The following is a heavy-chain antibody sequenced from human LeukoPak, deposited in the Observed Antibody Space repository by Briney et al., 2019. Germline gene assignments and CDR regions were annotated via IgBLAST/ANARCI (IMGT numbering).Heavy chain of an antibody. D-gene: IGHD5-24*01. CDR1: GGTFSSYA. V-gene: IGHV1-69*13. Sequence: ASVKVSCKASGGTFSSYAISWVRQAPGQGLEWMGGIIPIFGTANYAQKFQGRVTITVDESTSTAYMELSSLRSEDTAVYYCARDGRWLQFRRSFDYWGQGTLVTVSS. CDR3: ARDGRWLQFRRSFDY. CDR2: IIPIFGTA. J-gene: IGHJ4*02.